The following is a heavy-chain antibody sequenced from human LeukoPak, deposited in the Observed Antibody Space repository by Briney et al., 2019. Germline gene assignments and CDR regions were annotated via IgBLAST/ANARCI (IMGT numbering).Heavy chain of an antibody. V-gene: IGHV4-39*07. J-gene: IGHJ4*02. D-gene: IGHD1-26*01. CDR1: GGSISSGIYY. CDR3: ARGLLKWEFKTPFDY. Sequence: ASETLSLTCTVSGGSISSGIYYWGWIRQPPGKGLEWIGSVYYSGATYYNPSLKSRVTISVDMSKNQFFVKLSSVTAADTAVYFCARGLLKWEFKTPFDYWGQGTLVTVSS. CDR2: VYYSGAT.